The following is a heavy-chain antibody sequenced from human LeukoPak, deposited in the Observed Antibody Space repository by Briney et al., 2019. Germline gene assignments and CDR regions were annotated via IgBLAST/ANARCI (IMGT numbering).Heavy chain of an antibody. Sequence: GGSLRLSCAATGFTFSSYAMSWVRQAPGKGLEWVSTISGGGANTHYADSVKGRFTISRDNSKNTLYLQMNSLRVEDTAVYYCARDTNSWLRADYWGQGTLVTVSS. CDR1: GFTFSSYA. D-gene: IGHD6-13*01. CDR3: ARDTNSWLRADY. J-gene: IGHJ4*02. CDR2: ISGGGANT. V-gene: IGHV3-23*01.